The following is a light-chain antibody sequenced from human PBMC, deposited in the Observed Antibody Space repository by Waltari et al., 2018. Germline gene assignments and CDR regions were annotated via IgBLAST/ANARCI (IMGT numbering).Light chain of an antibody. J-gene: IGLJ1*01. Sequence: TLTQHASVAGCPGQSITISCTGTSSDAGGYTSVSWYQQHPGKAPKLMIYEVSNRPSGLSNRFSGSKSGNTASLTISGLQAEDEADYYCSSYTSSSSVFGTGTKVTVL. CDR2: EVS. CDR3: SSYTSSSSV. V-gene: IGLV2-14*01. CDR1: SSDAGGYTS.